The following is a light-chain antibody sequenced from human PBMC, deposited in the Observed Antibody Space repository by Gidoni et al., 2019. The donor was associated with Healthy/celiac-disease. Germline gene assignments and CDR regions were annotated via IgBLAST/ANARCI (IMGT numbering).Light chain of an antibody. CDR3: QQSYSTLSGT. CDR2: AAS. Sequence: DIQMTPSTSSLSASVRDRVTLTCRASQSISSYVNLYQQKPGKAPKLLIYAASSLQSGVPSRFSGSGAGTDFTLTISSLQPEDFATYYCQQSYSTLSGTFGPGTKVDIK. CDR1: QSISSY. J-gene: IGKJ3*01. V-gene: IGKV1-39*01.